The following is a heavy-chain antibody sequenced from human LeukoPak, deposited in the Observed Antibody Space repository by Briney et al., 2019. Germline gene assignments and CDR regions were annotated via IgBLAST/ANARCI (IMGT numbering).Heavy chain of an antibody. CDR3: ARAEGQQRRYFDY. D-gene: IGHD6-25*01. J-gene: IGHJ4*02. CDR1: GGSISSSNW. CDR2: IYHSGST. V-gene: IGHV4-4*02. Sequence: SGTLSLTCAVSGGSISSSNWWSWVRQPPGKGLEWIGEIYHSGSTNYNPSLKSRVTISVDKSKNQFSLKLSSVTAADTAVYYCARAEGQQRRYFDYWGQGTLVTVSS.